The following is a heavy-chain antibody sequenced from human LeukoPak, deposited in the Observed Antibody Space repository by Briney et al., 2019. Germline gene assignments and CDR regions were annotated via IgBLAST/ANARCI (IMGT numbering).Heavy chain of an antibody. D-gene: IGHD1-26*01. V-gene: IGHV3-23*01. J-gene: IGHJ4*02. CDR3: ARDRGYYTP. CDR1: GFSLSSYA. Sequence: PGGSLRLSCAASGFSLSSYAMSWVRQAPGKGLEWVSAIGGGSTYYADSVKGRFTISRDNSKNTLYLQMNSLRAEDTAVYYCARDRGYYTPWGQGTLVTVSS. CDR2: IGGGST.